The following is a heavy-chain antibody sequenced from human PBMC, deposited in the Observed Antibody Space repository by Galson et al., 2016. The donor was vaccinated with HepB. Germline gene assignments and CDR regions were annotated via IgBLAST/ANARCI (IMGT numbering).Heavy chain of an antibody. CDR3: ARPFYGEYYYFDY. CDR1: RYTFTTYR. D-gene: IGHD4-17*01. V-gene: IGHV1-46*01. J-gene: IGHJ4*02. Sequence: SVKVSCKASRYTFTTYRMHWVRQAPGQGLEWVGVINPSGGGTSYAQKFQGRVSMTSDTSTSTVYMQLISLRSEDTAVYYCARPFYGEYYYFDYWGQGTLVIVSS. CDR2: INPSGGGT.